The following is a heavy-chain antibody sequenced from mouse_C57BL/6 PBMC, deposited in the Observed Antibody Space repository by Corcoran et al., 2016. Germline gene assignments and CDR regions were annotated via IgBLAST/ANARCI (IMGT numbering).Heavy chain of an antibody. CDR3: ARVNYYGGYFDV. J-gene: IGHJ1*03. CDR1: GYTFTTYG. D-gene: IGHD1-1*01. Sequence: QIQLVQSGPELKKPGETVKISCKASGYTFTTYGMSWVKQAPGKGLKWMGWINTYSGVPTYADDFKGRFAFSLETSASTAYLQINNLKNEDTATYFCARVNYYGGYFDVGGTGTTVTVSS. V-gene: IGHV9-3*01. CDR2: INTYSGVP.